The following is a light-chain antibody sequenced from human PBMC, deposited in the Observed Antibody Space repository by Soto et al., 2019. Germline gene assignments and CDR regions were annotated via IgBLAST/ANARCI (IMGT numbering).Light chain of an antibody. CDR1: QTASSSH. CDR2: DAS. V-gene: IGKV3-20*01. CDR3: QQYGRSPYT. Sequence: EIVLTQSPGALSLSPEERATLSCRASQTASSSHLAWYQQKPGQAPRLLIYDASSRATGISDRFSGSGSGTDFTLTISRLEPEDFAVYYCQQYGRSPYTFGQGTKVEIK. J-gene: IGKJ2*01.